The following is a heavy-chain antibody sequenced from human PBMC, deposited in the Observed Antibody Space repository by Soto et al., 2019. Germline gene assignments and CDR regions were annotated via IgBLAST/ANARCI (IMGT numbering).Heavy chain of an antibody. V-gene: IGHV1-46*01. J-gene: IGHJ4*02. Sequence: QVQLVQSGAEVKKPGASVKVSCKASGYTFTSYYMHWVRQAPGQGLEWMGIINPSGGSTSYAQKFQGRVTRTRDTSTSTGDMELSSLRSEDTGVYYCARDGTGTTRGSGDFDYWGQGTLVTVSS. CDR2: INPSGGST. CDR1: GYTFTSYY. CDR3: ARDGTGTTRGSGDFDY. D-gene: IGHD1-1*01.